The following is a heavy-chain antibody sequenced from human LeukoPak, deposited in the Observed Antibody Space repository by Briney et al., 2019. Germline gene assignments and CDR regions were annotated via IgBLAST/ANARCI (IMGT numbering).Heavy chain of an antibody. Sequence: GGSLRLSCAASGFSVSNHYMAWVRQAPGRGLEWVSSIWADGTTFYTDSVRGRFTVSRDQFKNKLYLQMSSPRPDDTALYYCARDGVGIESSVELDPWGQGTQVTVSA. CDR2: IWADGTT. CDR1: GFSVSNHY. V-gene: IGHV3-66*02. D-gene: IGHD5-24*01. CDR3: ARDGVGIESSVELDP. J-gene: IGHJ5*02.